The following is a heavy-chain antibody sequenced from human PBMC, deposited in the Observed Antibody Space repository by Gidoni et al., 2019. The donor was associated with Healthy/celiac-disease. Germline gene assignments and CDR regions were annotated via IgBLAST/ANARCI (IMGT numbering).Heavy chain of an antibody. CDR3: ARMVEMATILAY. V-gene: IGHV3-53*02. J-gene: IGHJ4*02. D-gene: IGHD5-12*01. Sequence: EVQLVETGGGLIQPGGSLRLSCAASGFTVSSNYMSWVRQAPGKGLEWVSVIYSGGSTYYADSVKGRFTISRDNSKNTLYLQMNSLRAEDTAVYYCARMVEMATILAYWGQGTLVTVSS. CDR1: GFTVSSNY. CDR2: IYSGGST.